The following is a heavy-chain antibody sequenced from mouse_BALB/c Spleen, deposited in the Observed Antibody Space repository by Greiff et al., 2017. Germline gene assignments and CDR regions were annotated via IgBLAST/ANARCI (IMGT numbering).Heavy chain of an antibody. J-gene: IGHJ2*01. CDR1: GYTFTSYW. CDR2: IYPGDGDT. D-gene: IGHD1-1*01. CDR3: ARDYGSG. V-gene: IGHV1-87*01. Sequence: QVQLKQSGAELARPGASVKLSCKASGYTFTSYWMQWVKQRPGQGLEGIGAIYPGDGDTRYTQKFKGKATLTADKSSSTAYMQLSSLASEDSAVYYCARDYGSGWGQGTTLTVSS.